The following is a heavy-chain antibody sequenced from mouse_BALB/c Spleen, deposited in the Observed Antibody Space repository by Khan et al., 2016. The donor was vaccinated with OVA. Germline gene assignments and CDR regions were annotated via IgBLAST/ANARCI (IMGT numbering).Heavy chain of an antibody. D-gene: IGHD1-1*01. CDR3: ARPPITTVVATSYWFFDV. V-gene: IGHV5-9-3*01. J-gene: IGHJ1*01. Sequence: EVELVESGGGLVQPGGSLKLSCAASGFTFSSYAMSWVRQTPEKRLEWVATISSGGSYIYYPDSVKGRFTISRDNAKNTLYLQMSSLRSEDTAMYYCARPPITTVVATSYWFFDVWGAGTTGTVSS. CDR1: GFTFSSYA. CDR2: ISSGGSYI.